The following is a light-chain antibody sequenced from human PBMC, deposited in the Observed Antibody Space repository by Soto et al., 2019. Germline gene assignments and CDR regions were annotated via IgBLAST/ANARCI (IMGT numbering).Light chain of an antibody. V-gene: IGLV1-44*01. CDR3: VAWDDSLNGLV. Sequence: QAVVTQPPSASGTPGQRVTISCSGSSSNIGRNTVTWYQQLPGTAPKLLIYSNNQRPSGVPDRFSGSKSGTSVSLAVSGLQSEDEADYYCVAWDDSLNGLVFGGGTKVTVL. CDR1: SSNIGRNT. J-gene: IGLJ2*01. CDR2: SNN.